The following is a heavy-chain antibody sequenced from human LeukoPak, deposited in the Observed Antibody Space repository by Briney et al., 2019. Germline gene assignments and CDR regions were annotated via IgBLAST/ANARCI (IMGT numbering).Heavy chain of an antibody. CDR1: GYTFTGYY. Sequence: GASVKVSCKASGYTFTGYYMHWVRQAPGRGLEWMGWINPNSGGTNYAQKFQGRVTMTRDTSISTAYMELSRLRSDDTAVYYCARASRASFGELSGFDPWGQGTLVTVSS. J-gene: IGHJ5*02. V-gene: IGHV1-2*02. CDR2: INPNSGGT. CDR3: ARASRASFGELSGFDP. D-gene: IGHD3-10*01.